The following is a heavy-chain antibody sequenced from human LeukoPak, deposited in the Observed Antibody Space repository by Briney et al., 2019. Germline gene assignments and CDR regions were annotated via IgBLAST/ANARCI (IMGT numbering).Heavy chain of an antibody. D-gene: IGHD2-2*01. CDR1: GGSFRGYY. V-gene: IGHV4-34*01. CDR3: ARRVVVPAAMVRDFYYYMDV. CDR2: INHSGNT. Sequence: SETLSLTCDVYGGSFRGYYWSWICQPPGKGLEWIGEINHSGNTNYNPSLKSRVTMSVDTSKKQFSLKLSSVTAADTAFYYCARRVVVPAAMVRDFYYYMDVWGKGTMVAVS. J-gene: IGHJ6*03.